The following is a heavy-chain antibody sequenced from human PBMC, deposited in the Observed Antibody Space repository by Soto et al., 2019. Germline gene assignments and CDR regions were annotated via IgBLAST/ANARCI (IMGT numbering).Heavy chain of an antibody. D-gene: IGHD3-16*02. V-gene: IGHV4-31*03. CDR2: IYYSGST. Sequence: QVQLQESDAGLVKASQTLSLTCTVSGGSVSSGAYYWTWIRQRPGKGLEWIGYIYYSGSTYYSPSLKGRLSISLDTSKNQFSRGLSYVTAGDTAMYYVARASLRALYAFDIWGRGTMVPVSS. J-gene: IGHJ3*02. CDR3: ARASLRALYAFDI. CDR1: GGSVSSGAYY.